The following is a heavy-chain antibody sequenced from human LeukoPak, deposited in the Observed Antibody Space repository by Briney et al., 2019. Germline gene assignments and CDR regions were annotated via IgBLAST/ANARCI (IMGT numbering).Heavy chain of an antibody. CDR1: GGSISSYY. CDR3: ARDGHMTTVTPDWYFDL. CDR2: IYYSGST. D-gene: IGHD4-17*01. J-gene: IGHJ2*01. Sequence: VKPSETLSLTCTVSGGSISSYYWSWIRQPPGKGLEWIGYIYYSGSTNYNPSLKSRVTISVDTSKNQFSLKLSSVTAADTAVYYCARDGHMTTVTPDWYFDLWGRGTLVTVSS. V-gene: IGHV4-59*12.